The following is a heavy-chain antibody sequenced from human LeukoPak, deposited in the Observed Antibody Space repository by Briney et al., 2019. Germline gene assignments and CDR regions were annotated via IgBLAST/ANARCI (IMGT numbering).Heavy chain of an antibody. CDR1: GFTFCSYS. D-gene: IGHD1-1*01. J-gene: IGHJ4*02. V-gene: IGHV3-21*01. Sequence: GGSLRLSCAASGFTFCSYSMNWVRQAPGKGLEWVSSISTSNSYIYYADSVKGRFTISRDNAKNSLYLQMNSLRAEDTAVYYCAAHQLLSFDYWGQGTLVTVSS. CDR2: ISTSNSYI. CDR3: AAHQLLSFDY.